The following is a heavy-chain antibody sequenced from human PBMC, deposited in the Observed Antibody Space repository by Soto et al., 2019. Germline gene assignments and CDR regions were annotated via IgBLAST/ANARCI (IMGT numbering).Heavy chain of an antibody. D-gene: IGHD6-13*01. Sequence: SETLSLTCAVSGGSISSSKWWSWVRQPPGKGLEWIGEIYHSGGTNYNPSLKSRVTISVDKSKNQFSLKLSSVTAADTAVYYCSRGRAAAGDYYYYGMDVWGQGTTVTVSS. CDR2: IYHSGGT. J-gene: IGHJ6*02. CDR1: GGSISSSKW. CDR3: SRGRAAAGDYYYYGMDV. V-gene: IGHV4-4*02.